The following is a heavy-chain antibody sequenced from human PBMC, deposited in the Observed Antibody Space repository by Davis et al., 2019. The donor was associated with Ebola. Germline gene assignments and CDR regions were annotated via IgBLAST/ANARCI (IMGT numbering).Heavy chain of an antibody. V-gene: IGHV3-9*01. CDR3: AKGRWSYHAHFDY. D-gene: IGHD3-16*02. Sequence: PGGSLRLSCTVSGGSISSSSYYWGWIRQPPGKGLEWVSGISWNSGSIGYADSVKGRFTISRDNAKNSLYLQMNSLRAEDTALYYCAKGRWSYHAHFDYWGQGTLVTVSS. J-gene: IGHJ4*02. CDR2: ISWNSGSI. CDR1: GGSISSSSYY.